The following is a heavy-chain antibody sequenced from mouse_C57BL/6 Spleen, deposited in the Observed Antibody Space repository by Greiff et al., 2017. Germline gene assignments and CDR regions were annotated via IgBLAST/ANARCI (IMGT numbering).Heavy chain of an antibody. Sequence: VQLQESGPELVKPGASVKLSCKASGYTFTSYWMHWVKQRPGQGLEWIGEIDPSDSYTNYNQKFKGKSTLTVDKSSSTAYMQLSSLTSEDSAVYYCARSGPTTFDYWGQGTTLTVSS. CDR1: GYTFTSYW. CDR2: IDPSDSYT. D-gene: IGHD3-1*01. V-gene: IGHV1-69*01. CDR3: ARSGPTTFDY. J-gene: IGHJ2*01.